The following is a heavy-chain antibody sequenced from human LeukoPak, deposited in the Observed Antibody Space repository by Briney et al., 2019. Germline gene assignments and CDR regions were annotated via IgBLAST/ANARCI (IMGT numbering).Heavy chain of an antibody. J-gene: IGHJ5*02. V-gene: IGHV1-2*02. CDR1: GYTITGYY. CDR3: AKSDFWSCYCWNPGFGP. D-gene: IGHD3-3*01. Sequence: ASVKVSCKASGYTITGYYLHWVRQAPGQGLEWMGWINPNSGYTNDATKVQGRVTMGRATSINTAYMELSRLRSDDTAVYYSAKSDFWSCYCWNPGFGPWGQGTLVTVSS. CDR2: INPNSGYT.